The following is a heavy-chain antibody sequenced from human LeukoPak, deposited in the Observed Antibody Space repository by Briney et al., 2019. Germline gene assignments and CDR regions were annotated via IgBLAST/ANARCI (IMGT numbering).Heavy chain of an antibody. D-gene: IGHD2-8*01. J-gene: IGHJ4*02. V-gene: IGHV3-23*01. CDR1: GFTFSSYA. CDR3: AKDRDPQDIVLMVYASPPDY. Sequence: GGSLRLSCAASGFTFSSYAMSWVRQAPGKGLEWVSAISGSGGSTYYADSVKGRFTISRDNSKNTLYLQMNSLRAEDTAVCYCAKDRDPQDIVLMVYASPPDYWGQGTLVTVSS. CDR2: ISGSGGST.